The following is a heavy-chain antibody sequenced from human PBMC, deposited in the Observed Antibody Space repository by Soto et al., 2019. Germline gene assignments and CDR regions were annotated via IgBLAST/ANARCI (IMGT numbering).Heavy chain of an antibody. Sequence: GSLRLSCAASGFTFSSYGMHWVRQAPGKGPEWVAVISYDGSNKYYADSVKGRFTISRDNSKNTLYLQMNSLRAEDTAVYYCAKGRPVLRFLEVPHDYWGQGTLVTVSS. J-gene: IGHJ4*02. CDR2: ISYDGSNK. CDR1: GFTFSSYG. D-gene: IGHD3-3*01. V-gene: IGHV3-30*18. CDR3: AKGRPVLRFLEVPHDY.